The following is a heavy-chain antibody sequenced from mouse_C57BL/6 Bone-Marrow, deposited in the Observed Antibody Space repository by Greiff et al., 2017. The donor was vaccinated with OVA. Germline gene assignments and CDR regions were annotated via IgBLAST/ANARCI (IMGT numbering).Heavy chain of an antibody. CDR3: ARTESVLCHCFDY. V-gene: IGHV1-82*01. CDR2: IYPGDGDT. J-gene: IGHJ2*01. D-gene: IGHD1-1*01. Sequence: VQLQQSGPELVKPGASVKISCKASGYAFSSSWMNWVKQRPGKGLEWIGRIYPGDGDTNYNGKFKGKATLTADKSSSTAYMQLSSLTSEDSAVYFCARTESVLCHCFDYWGQGTTLTVSS. CDR1: GYAFSSSW.